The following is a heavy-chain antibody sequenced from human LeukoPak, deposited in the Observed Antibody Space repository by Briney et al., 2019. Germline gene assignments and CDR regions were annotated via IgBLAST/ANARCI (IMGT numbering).Heavy chain of an antibody. J-gene: IGHJ6*03. V-gene: IGHV3-48*03. CDR1: GFTFSSYE. D-gene: IGHD2-21*01. CDR3: AREAAYCGGDCYNYMDV. CDR2: ISTSGSII. Sequence: GGSLRLSCAASGFTFSSYEMNWVRQAPGKGLERVSYISTSGSIIYYEDSVKGRFTISGDNAQNSLYLHMNSLRADDTAVFYCAREAAYCGGDCYNYMDVWGKGTTVTVSS.